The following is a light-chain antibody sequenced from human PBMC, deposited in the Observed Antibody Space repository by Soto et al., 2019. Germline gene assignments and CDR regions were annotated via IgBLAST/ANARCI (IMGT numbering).Light chain of an antibody. CDR3: SSYTSGSTVI. CDR2: DVI. Sequence: QSALTQPASVSGSPGQLITISCTGTSSDVGGYNYVSWYQHHAGRVPKLMIYDVIIRPSGVSHRFSASKSGNTASLTISGPQPKDEADYYCSSYTSGSTVIFGGGTKLTVL. CDR1: SSDVGGYNY. V-gene: IGLV2-14*03. J-gene: IGLJ2*01.